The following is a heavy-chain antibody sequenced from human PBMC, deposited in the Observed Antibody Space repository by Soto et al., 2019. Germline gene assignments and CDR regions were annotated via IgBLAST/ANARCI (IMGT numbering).Heavy chain of an antibody. V-gene: IGHV1-18*01. CDR2: INPYNGNT. Sequence: ASVKVSCKASGYTFTSYGISWVRQAPGQGLEWMGWINPYNGNTNYAQKLQGRVTMTTDTSTSTAYMELRSLRSDDTAVYYCARDPVGGNWFDPWGQGTLVTVSS. D-gene: IGHD1-26*01. CDR3: ARDPVGGNWFDP. CDR1: GYTFTSYG. J-gene: IGHJ5*02.